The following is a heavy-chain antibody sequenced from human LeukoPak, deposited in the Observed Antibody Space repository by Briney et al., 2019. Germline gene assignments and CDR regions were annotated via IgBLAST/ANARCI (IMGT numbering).Heavy chain of an antibody. Sequence: GGSLRLSCAASGFTFSSYGMHWVRQAPGKGLEWVAVIWYDGSNKYYADSVKGRFTISRDNSKNTLYLQMNSLRDDDTAVYYCAREGYYGAFDIWGQGTMVTVSS. J-gene: IGHJ3*02. V-gene: IGHV3-33*01. D-gene: IGHD3-10*01. CDR2: IWYDGSNK. CDR3: AREGYYGAFDI. CDR1: GFTFSSYG.